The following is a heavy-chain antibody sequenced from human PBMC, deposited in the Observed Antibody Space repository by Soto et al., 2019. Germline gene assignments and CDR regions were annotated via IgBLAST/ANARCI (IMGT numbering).Heavy chain of an antibody. V-gene: IGHV3-49*03. CDR3: TTNYYDTSGYDNWFDP. J-gene: IGHJ5*02. D-gene: IGHD3-22*01. CDR1: GFTFGDYA. CDR2: IRSKAYGGTT. Sequence: GGSLRLSCTASGFTFGDYAMSWFRQAPGKGLEWVGFIRSKAYGGTTVYAASVKGRFTISRDDSKSIAYLQMNSLKTEDTAVYYCTTNYYDTSGYDNWFDPWGQGTQVTV.